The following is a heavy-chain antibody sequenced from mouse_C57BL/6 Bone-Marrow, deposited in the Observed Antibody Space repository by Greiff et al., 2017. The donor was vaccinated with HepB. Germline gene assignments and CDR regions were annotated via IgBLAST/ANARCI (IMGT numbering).Heavy chain of an antibody. CDR1: GYSFTDYN. Sequence: EVQLQQSGPELVKPGASGKISCRASGYSFTDYNMNWVKQSNGKSLEWIGVINPNYGTTSYNQKFKGKATLTVDKSSSTAYMQLNSLTSEDSAVYYCARYYGSSPHWYFDVWGTGTTVTVSS. J-gene: IGHJ1*03. D-gene: IGHD1-1*01. V-gene: IGHV1-39*01. CDR2: INPNYGTT. CDR3: ARYYGSSPHWYFDV.